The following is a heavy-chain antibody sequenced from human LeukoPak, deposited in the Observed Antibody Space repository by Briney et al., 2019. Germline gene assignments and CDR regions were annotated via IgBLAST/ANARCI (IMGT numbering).Heavy chain of an antibody. CDR1: GFTFSNAW. D-gene: IGHD5-24*01. V-gene: IGHV3-15*01. Sequence: SGGSLRLSCAASGFTFSNAWMSWVRQAPGKGLEWVGRIKSKTDGWTTDYAAPVKGRFTISRDDSKNTLYLQMNSLKTEDTAVYYCTTDHRPRWYWGQGTLVTVSS. CDR3: TTDHRPRWY. J-gene: IGHJ4*02. CDR2: IKSKTDGWTT.